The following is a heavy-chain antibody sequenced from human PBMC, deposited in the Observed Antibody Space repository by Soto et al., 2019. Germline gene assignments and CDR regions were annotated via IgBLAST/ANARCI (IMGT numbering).Heavy chain of an antibody. CDR2: ISSSGSTI. CDR1: GFTFSSYE. V-gene: IGHV3-48*03. CDR3: ASTTTLVVVLGMDV. Sequence: EVQLVESGGGLVQPGGSLRLSCAASGFTFSSYEMNWVRQAPGKGLEWVSYISSSGSTIYYADSVKGRCTISRDNAKNSLYLQMNSLRAEDTAVYYCASTTTLVVVLGMDVWGQGNTVTVPS. J-gene: IGHJ6*02. D-gene: IGHD2-21*01.